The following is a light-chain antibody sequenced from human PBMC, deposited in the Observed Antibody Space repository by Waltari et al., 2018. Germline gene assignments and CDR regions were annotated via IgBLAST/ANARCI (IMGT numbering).Light chain of an antibody. CDR1: KLGDKY. Sequence: SYELTQPPSVSVSPGQTARITCSGDKLGDKYVCWYQQKPGQSPGLVIFKDSRRRSGIPERCSGSSSGNTATLTISGTQAMDGADYYSQAWDSSTVVFGGGTKLTVL. CDR3: QAWDSSTVV. V-gene: IGLV3-1*01. CDR2: KDS. J-gene: IGLJ2*01.